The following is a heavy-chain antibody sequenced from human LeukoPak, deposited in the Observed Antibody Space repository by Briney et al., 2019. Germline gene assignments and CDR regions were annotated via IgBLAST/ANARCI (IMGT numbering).Heavy chain of an antibody. CDR3: ARGSFLITFGGFIG. CDR1: GFTFSSYG. CDR2: ISGSGGST. Sequence: GGSLRLSCAASGFTFSSYGMSWVRQAPGKGLEWVSAISGSGGSTYYADSVKGRFTISRDNSKNTLYLQMNSLRAEDTAVYYCARGSFLITFGGFIGWGQGTLVTVSS. V-gene: IGHV3-23*01. J-gene: IGHJ4*02. D-gene: IGHD3-16*02.